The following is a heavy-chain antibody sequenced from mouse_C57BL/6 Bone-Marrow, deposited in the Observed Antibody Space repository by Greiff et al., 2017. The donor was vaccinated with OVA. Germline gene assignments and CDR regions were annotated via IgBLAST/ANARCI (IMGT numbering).Heavy chain of an antibody. CDR1: GYTFTDYE. J-gene: IGHJ2*01. V-gene: IGHV1-15*01. D-gene: IGHD1-1*01. Sequence: VQLQQSGAELVRPGASVTLSCKASGYTFTDYEMHWVKQTPVHGLEWIGAIDPETGGTAYNQKFKGKAILTADKSSSTAYMELRSLTSEDSAVYYCTGTTGYYFDYWGQGTTLTVSS. CDR2: IDPETGGT. CDR3: TGTTGYYFDY.